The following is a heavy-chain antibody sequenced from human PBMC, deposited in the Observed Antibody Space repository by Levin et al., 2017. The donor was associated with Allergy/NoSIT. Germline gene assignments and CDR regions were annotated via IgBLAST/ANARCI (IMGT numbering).Heavy chain of an antibody. Sequence: PGGSLRLSCAASGFTVSNAWMSWVRQAPGKGLEWVGRIKSKTDGGTTDYAAPVKGRFTISRDDSKNTLYLQMNSLKTEDTAVYYCTTLLLWFHYYMDVWGKGTTVTVSS. CDR3: TTLLLWFHYYMDV. V-gene: IGHV3-15*01. CDR2: IKSKTDGGTT. CDR1: GFTVSNAW. D-gene: IGHD3-10*01. J-gene: IGHJ6*03.